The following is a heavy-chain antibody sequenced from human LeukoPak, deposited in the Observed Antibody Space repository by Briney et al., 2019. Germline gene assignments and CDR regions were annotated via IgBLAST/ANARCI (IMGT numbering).Heavy chain of an antibody. J-gene: IGHJ4*02. Sequence: KPSETLYLTCTVSGASFSSGTYFWSWIRQPPGKGLEWVGYISNSGSTNYNPSLKSRVTISADTSKNQFSLKMSSVTAADTAVYYCARDRHALSGSDYWGAGKPVTVSS. CDR2: ISNSGST. V-gene: IGHV4-61*01. CDR1: GASFSSGTYF. CDR3: ARDRHALSGSDY. D-gene: IGHD1-26*01.